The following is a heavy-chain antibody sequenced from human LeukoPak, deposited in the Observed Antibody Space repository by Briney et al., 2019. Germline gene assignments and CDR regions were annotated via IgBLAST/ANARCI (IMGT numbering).Heavy chain of an antibody. CDR3: ARGLYDSSGYLPTPNFDY. CDR1: GGSISSSYYY. D-gene: IGHD3-22*01. J-gene: IGHJ4*02. V-gene: IGHV4-39*07. Sequence: SETLSLTCTVSGGSISSSYYYWGWSRQPPGKGLEWIGSIYYGGNTYYNPSLKSRVTISIDTSKNQFSLRLSSVTAADTAVYYCARGLYDSSGYLPTPNFDYWGQGTLVTVSS. CDR2: IYYGGNT.